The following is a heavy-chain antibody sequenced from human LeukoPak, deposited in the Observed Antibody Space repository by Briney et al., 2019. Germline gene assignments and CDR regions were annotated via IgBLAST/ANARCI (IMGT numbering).Heavy chain of an antibody. CDR1: GFTFSSYS. CDR3: ARGYGSGTHCDY. V-gene: IGHV3-21*01. D-gene: IGHD3-10*01. CDR2: ITSSSSYV. Sequence: PRGSLRLSCAASGFTFSSYSMNWVRQAPGKGLEWVSSITSSSSYVYYADSVKGRFTISRDNAKNSLYLQMNSLRAEDTAVYYCARGYGSGTHCDYWGQGTLVTVSS. J-gene: IGHJ4*02.